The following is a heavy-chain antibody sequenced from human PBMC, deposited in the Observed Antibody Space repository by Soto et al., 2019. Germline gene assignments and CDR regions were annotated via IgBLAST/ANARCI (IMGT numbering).Heavy chain of an antibody. CDR1: GASISSGDYY. CDR2: IHNSGNT. V-gene: IGHV4-31*03. J-gene: IGHJ2*01. Sequence: QVQLQESGPGLVKPSQTLSLTCTVSGASISSGDYYWSWIRQYPGKGLEWIGYIHNSGNTYYNPALKSRVSISMATSRNQFALQLYSVIAADTAVYYCARPTTLVTRPSDIGLWGRGSLVTISS. CDR3: ARPTTLVTRPSDIGL. D-gene: IGHD6-13*01.